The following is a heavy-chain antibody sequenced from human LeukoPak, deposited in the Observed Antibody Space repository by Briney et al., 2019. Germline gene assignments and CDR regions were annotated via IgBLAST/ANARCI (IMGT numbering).Heavy chain of an antibody. CDR3: VSGGDYHVRLCTY. Sequence: GRSLRLSCAASGFTFSSYGMHWVRQAPGKGLEWAAVIWYDGSNKYYADSVKGRFTISRDNSKNTLYLQMNSLTAEDTAIYYCVSGGDYHVRLCTYWGQGTLVTVSS. J-gene: IGHJ4*01. V-gene: IGHV3-33*01. CDR1: GFTFSSYG. CDR2: IWYDGSNK. D-gene: IGHD4-17*01.